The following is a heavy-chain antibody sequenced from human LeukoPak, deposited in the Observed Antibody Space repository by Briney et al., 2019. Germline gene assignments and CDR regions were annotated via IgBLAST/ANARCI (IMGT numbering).Heavy chain of an antibody. CDR2: MNPNSGNT. V-gene: IGHV1-8*01. CDR3: ARVSGRRAAGKRGLFDY. Sequence: ASVKVSCKASGYTFTSYDINWVRQATGQGLEWMGWMNPNSGNTGYAQKFQGRVTMTRNTSISTAYMELSSLRSEDTAVYYCARVSGRRAAGKRGLFDYWGQGTLVTVSS. D-gene: IGHD6-13*01. J-gene: IGHJ4*02. CDR1: GYTFTSYD.